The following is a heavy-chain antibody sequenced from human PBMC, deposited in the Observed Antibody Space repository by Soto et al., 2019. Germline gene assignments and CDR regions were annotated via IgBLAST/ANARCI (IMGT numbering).Heavy chain of an antibody. CDR3: ARGNGPARNH. CDR2: MSAYNGNT. Sequence: QVQLVQSGAEVKKPGASVKVSCKASGYTFGSFGISWVRQDPGQGLEWMGWMSAYNGNTNYARKVQDRVTMTRDTSTSTDYMELRSLRSDDTSVYYCARGNGPARNHWGQGTLVTVSS. V-gene: IGHV1-18*01. D-gene: IGHD6-6*01. CDR1: GYTFGSFG. J-gene: IGHJ4*02.